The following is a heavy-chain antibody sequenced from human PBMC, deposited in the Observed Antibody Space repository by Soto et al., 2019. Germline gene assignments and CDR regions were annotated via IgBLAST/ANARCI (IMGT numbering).Heavy chain of an antibody. Sequence: SETLSLTCTVSGGSISSGDYYWSWIRQPPGKGLEWIGYIYYSGSTYYNPSLKSRVTISVDTSKNQFSLKLSSVTAADTAVYYCARDSDSTVVSPRLDYWGQGTLVTVSS. CDR3: ARDSDSTVVSPRLDY. D-gene: IGHD2-15*01. CDR1: GGSISSGDYY. CDR2: IYYSGST. J-gene: IGHJ4*02. V-gene: IGHV4-30-4*01.